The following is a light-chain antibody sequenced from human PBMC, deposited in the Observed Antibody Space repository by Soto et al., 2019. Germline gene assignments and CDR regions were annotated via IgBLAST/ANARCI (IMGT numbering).Light chain of an antibody. Sequence: DIQMTQSPSTLSASVGDRVTITCRASQSISSWLAWYQQKPGKAPKLLIYKASSLESGVPSRFSGSGSGTEFTITIISLQPDDFATYYCQQYNSYSWTFGQGTKVEIK. CDR3: QQYNSYSWT. V-gene: IGKV1-5*03. J-gene: IGKJ1*01. CDR2: KAS. CDR1: QSISSW.